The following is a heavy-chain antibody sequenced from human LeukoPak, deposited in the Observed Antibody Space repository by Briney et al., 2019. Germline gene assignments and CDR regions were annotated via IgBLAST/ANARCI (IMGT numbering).Heavy chain of an antibody. CDR1: GGTFTDSG. V-gene: IGHV1-69*06. Sequence: GASVKVSCKSSGGTFTDSGFTWVRQAPGQGLEWMGVTFLKIRSPPYSQKFQDRMTISADRSANITYLELTGLTSDDTALYYCARGSSGSHTLDDWGQGTLVVVSA. D-gene: IGHD1-26*01. CDR2: TFLKIRSP. CDR3: ARGSSGSHTLDD. J-gene: IGHJ4*02.